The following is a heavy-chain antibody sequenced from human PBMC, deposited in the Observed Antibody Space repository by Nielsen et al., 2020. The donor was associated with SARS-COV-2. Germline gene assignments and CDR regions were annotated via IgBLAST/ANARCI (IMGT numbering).Heavy chain of an antibody. CDR3: ARAFGEYCSSTSCYAEYYYYGMDV. Sequence: GESLKISCAASGFTFSSYWMSWVRQAPGKGLEWVANIKQDGSEKYYVDSVEGRFTISRDNAKNSLYLQMNSLRAEDTAVYYCARAFGEYCSSTSCYAEYYYYGMDVWGQGTTVTVSS. D-gene: IGHD2-2*01. V-gene: IGHV3-7*03. CDR2: IKQDGSEK. J-gene: IGHJ6*02. CDR1: GFTFSSYW.